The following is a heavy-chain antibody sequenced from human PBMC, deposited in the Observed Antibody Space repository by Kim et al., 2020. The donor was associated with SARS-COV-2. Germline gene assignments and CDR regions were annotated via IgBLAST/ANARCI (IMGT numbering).Heavy chain of an antibody. V-gene: IGHV3-30*18. D-gene: IGHD3-10*01. CDR3: AKPSVLPWFGEGRGYFDF. CDR1: GFNFNNFG. CDR2: ISYEGSKK. J-gene: IGHJ4*02. Sequence: GGSLRLSCAASGFNFNNFGLHWVRQAPGKGLEWVAVISYEGSKKFYADSVKGRFTISRDKNTVYLQLNSLTSEDTAVYFCAKPSVLPWFGEGRGYFDFWGQGALVTVSS.